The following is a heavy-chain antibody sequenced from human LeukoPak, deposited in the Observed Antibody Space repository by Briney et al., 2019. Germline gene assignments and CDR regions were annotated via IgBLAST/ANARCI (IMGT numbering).Heavy chain of an antibody. D-gene: IGHD1-1*01. CDR3: ARDRRRLRGMNGDGDAFDI. V-gene: IGHV3-53*01. J-gene: IGHJ3*02. CDR1: GFSVGGNY. CDR2: IYSDGSI. Sequence: GGSLRLSCAASGFSVGGNYISWVRQAPGKGLERVSMIYSDGSIFHADSMKGRFTMSRDNSRNTLDLQMNSLRVEDTAVYFCARDRRRLRGMNGDGDAFDIWGQGTMVTVSS.